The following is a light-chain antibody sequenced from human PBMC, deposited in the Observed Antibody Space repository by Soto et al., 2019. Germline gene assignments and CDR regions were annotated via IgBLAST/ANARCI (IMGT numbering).Light chain of an antibody. CDR1: SSNIGSNP. CDR2: NNN. J-gene: IGLJ2*01. Sequence: QSVLTQPPSASGTPGQRVTISCSGSSSNIGSNPVHWYQQVPGTAPKLLIHNNNQRPSGVPARFSGSKSGTSASLAISGLQSEDEADYYCAAWDDSLNGVLFCGGTKLTVL. CDR3: AAWDDSLNGVL. V-gene: IGLV1-44*01.